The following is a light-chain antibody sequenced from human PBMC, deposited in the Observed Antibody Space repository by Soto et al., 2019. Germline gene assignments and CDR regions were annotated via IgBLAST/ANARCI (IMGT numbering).Light chain of an antibody. CDR3: QTYYRVPLS. V-gene: IGKV4-1*01. CDR1: PSLLSSSDNRNY. J-gene: IGKJ4*01. CDR2: CAS. Sequence: DVVMTQSPDSLALSLGERATINCKSSPSLLSSSDNRNYLAWFQQKVREPPKLVIRCASTRESGVTDRFSASGSATDFTFAINSLQAEAVAVYYCQTYYRVPLSFGGGTKVELK.